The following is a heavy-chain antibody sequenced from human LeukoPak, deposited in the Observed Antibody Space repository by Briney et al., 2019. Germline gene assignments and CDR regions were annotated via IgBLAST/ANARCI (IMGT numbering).Heavy chain of an antibody. Sequence: KPGGSLRLSCAASGFTFSDYYMSWIRQAPGKGLEWVSYISSSGSTIYYADSVKGRFTISRDNAKNSLYLQMNSLRAEDTAVYYCARSMVRGVMRGMDVWGQGTMVTVSS. J-gene: IGHJ3*01. CDR3: ARSMVRGVMRGMDV. D-gene: IGHD3-10*01. CDR1: GFTFSDYY. V-gene: IGHV3-11*01. CDR2: ISSSGSTI.